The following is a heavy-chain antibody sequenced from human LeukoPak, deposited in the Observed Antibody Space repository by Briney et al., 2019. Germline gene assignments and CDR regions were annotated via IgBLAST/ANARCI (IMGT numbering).Heavy chain of an antibody. CDR3: ARDFWSGPYYFDY. CDR2: IYTSGST. V-gene: IGHV4-61*02. Sequence: SETLSLTCTVSGGSISSDSYYWSWIRQSAGKGLEWIGRIYTSGSTNYNPSLKSRVTMPVDTSKNQFSLKLRSVTAADTAVYYCARDFWSGPYYFDYWGQGTLVTVSS. CDR1: GGSISSDSYY. D-gene: IGHD3-3*01. J-gene: IGHJ4*02.